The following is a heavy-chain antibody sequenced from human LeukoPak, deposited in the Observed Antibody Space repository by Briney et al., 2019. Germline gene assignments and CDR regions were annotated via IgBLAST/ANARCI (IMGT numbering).Heavy chain of an antibody. CDR3: AKGTGINHYHWIDP. J-gene: IGHJ5*02. CDR1: KVTFSDYA. Sequence: PGGSLRLSCAASKVTFSDYAMNWVRQAPGKGLEWFSGISGSGGKTYYADSVKGRFTISRDNSKNTLYPQMNSLRAEDTDLYCAKGTGINHYHWIDPWGQGTQVTVSS. V-gene: IGHV3-23*01. CDR2: ISGSGGKT. D-gene: IGHD3/OR15-3a*01.